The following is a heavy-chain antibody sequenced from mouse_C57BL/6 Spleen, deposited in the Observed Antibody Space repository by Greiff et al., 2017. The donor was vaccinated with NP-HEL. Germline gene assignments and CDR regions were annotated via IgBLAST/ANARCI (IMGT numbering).Heavy chain of an antibody. CDR2: IWRGGST. J-gene: IGHJ2*01. D-gene: IGHD1-1*01. CDR1: GFSLTSYG. CDR3: ARNYYGSSYYCDY. Sequence: QVQLQQSGPGLVQPSQSLSITCTVSGFSLTSYGVHWVRQSPGKGLEWLGVIWRGGSTAYNAAFISRLSISKNNSKSQVIFKMNRLKAEDTAIYYCARNYYGSSYYCDYWGQGTTLTVSS. V-gene: IGHV2-2*01.